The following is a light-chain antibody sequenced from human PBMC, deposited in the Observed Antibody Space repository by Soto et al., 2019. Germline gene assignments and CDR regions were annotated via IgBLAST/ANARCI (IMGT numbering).Light chain of an antibody. CDR1: QGISNY. V-gene: IGKV1-27*01. Sequence: DTQMTQSPSSLSASVGDRVTITCRASQGISNYLAWYQQKPGEVPKLLIYAASTLQSGVPSRFSGSGSGTDFTLTISSLQPEDVATYYCQQYNNWPTFGQGTKVENK. CDR2: AAS. CDR3: QQYNNWPT. J-gene: IGKJ1*01.